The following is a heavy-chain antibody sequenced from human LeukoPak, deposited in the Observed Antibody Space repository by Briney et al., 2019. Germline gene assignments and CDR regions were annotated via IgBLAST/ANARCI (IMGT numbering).Heavy chain of an antibody. CDR3: ATSYFDSSGYLQYFYD. J-gene: IGHJ4*02. CDR2: ISDTGGTT. D-gene: IGHD3-22*01. CDR1: GFTFSIYA. Sequence: GGSLRLSCAASGFTFSIYAMSWVRQAPGKGLEWVSLISDTGGTTSYADSVKGRFTISRDNPKKSLYLQMNSLRDEDTAVYYCATSYFDSSGYLQYFYDWCQGTRVTVSS. V-gene: IGHV3-23*01.